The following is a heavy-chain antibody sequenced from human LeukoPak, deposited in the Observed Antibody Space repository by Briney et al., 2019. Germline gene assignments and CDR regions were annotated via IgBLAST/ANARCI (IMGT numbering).Heavy chain of an antibody. CDR1: GFTFSDYY. D-gene: IGHD2-15*01. Sequence: GGSLRLSCAASGFTFSDYYMSWIRQAPGKGLEWVSYITSSGSSMYYADSVKGRFTISRDNAKNSLYLQMNSLRAEDTAVYYCARDLTSGYCSGGSCHLADYWGQGTLVIVSS. CDR3: ARDLTSGYCSGGSCHLADY. CDR2: ITSSGSSM. V-gene: IGHV3-11*01. J-gene: IGHJ4*02.